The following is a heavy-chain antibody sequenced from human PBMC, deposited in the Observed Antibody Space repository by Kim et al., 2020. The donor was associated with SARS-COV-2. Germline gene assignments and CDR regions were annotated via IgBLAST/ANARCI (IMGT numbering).Heavy chain of an antibody. CDR2: IGTAGDT. CDR3: ARERANGGNSGYYYGMDV. D-gene: IGHD2-21*02. Sequence: GGSLRLSCAASGFTFSSYDMHWVRQATGKGLEWVSAIGTAGDTYYPGSVKGRFTISRENAKNSLYLQMNSLRAGDTAVYYCARERANGGNSGYYYGMDVWGQGTTVTVSS. CDR1: GFTFSSYD. V-gene: IGHV3-13*04. J-gene: IGHJ6*02.